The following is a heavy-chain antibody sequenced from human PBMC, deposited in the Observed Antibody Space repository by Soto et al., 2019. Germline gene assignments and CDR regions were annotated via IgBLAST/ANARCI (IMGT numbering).Heavy chain of an antibody. J-gene: IGHJ5*02. D-gene: IGHD1-26*01. V-gene: IGHV4-4*07. Sequence: SETLSLTCTVSGASISGFYWSWIRKSAGKGLEWIGRIYATGTTDYNPSLKSRVMMSVDTSKKQFSLKLRSVTSDDTAVYYCAGGVLSGSYYNWFDPWGQGTPVTVSS. CDR1: GASISGFY. CDR3: AGGVLSGSYYNWFDP. CDR2: IYATGTT.